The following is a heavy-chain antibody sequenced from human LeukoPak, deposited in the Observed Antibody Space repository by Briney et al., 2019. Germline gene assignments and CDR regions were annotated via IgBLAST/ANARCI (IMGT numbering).Heavy chain of an antibody. J-gene: IGHJ5*02. CDR1: GGSLSSDDYY. D-gene: IGHD3-22*01. CDR3: ARPYYYDSRIDP. CDR2: MYYSGST. Sequence: SQTLSLTCTVSGGSLSSDDYYWSWIRQPPGKGLEWIAYMYYSGSTYYNPSLKSRVTMSADTSKNQLSLKLSSVTAADTAVYYCARPYYYDSRIDPWGQGILVTVSS. V-gene: IGHV4-30-4*01.